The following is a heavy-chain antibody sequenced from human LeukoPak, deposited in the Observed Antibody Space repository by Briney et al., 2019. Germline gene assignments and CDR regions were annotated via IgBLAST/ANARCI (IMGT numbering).Heavy chain of an antibody. CDR3: ASQYYDFWSGYYG. Sequence: PSETLSLTCTVSGGSISSGGYYWGWIRQPPGKGLEWIGSIYYSGSTYYNPSLKSRVTISVDTSKNQFSLKLSSVTAADTAVYYCASQYYDFWSGYYGRGQGTLVTVSS. J-gene: IGHJ4*02. D-gene: IGHD3-3*01. V-gene: IGHV4-39*01. CDR1: GGSISSGGYY. CDR2: IYYSGST.